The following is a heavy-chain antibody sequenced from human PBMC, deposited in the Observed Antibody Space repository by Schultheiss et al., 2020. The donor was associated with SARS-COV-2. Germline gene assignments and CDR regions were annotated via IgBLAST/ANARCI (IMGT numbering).Heavy chain of an antibody. CDR2: ISAYNGNT. V-gene: IGHV1-18*01. CDR3: ARGGDYGDYVWFDP. D-gene: IGHD4-17*01. J-gene: IGHJ5*02. CDR1: GYTFTSYG. Sequence: ASVKVSCKASGYTFTSYGISWVRQAPGQGLEWMGWISAYNGNTNYAQKFQGRVTMTRDTSISTAYMELSRLRSDDTAVYYCARGGDYGDYVWFDPWGQGTVVTVSS.